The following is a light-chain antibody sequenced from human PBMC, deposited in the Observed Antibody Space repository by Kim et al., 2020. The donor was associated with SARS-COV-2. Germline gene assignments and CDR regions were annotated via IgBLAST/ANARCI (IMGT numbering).Light chain of an antibody. J-gene: IGKJ2*01. CDR1: QDITSY. Sequence: SASVGDRVTITCRASQDITSYLNWYQHKPGKAPRLLIYAASSLQGGVPSRFSGSGSGTDFTLIITSLQPEDFATFYCQQSHSIPYTFGQGTKLEI. CDR2: AAS. CDR3: QQSHSIPYT. V-gene: IGKV1-39*01.